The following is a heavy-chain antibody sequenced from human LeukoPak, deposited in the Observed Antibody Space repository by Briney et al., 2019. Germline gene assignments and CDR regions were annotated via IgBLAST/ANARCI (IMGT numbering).Heavy chain of an antibody. CDR2: INANTGST. D-gene: IGHD3-10*01. J-gene: IGHJ4*02. CDR1: GYIFNTNG. CDR3: ARDKRGGFGELLIYFDY. Sequence: ASVKVSCKASGYIFNTNGLSWVRQAPGQGLEWMGWINANTGSTNYAQIFQGRVHMTTDTSTATAYMELTSLRSDDTATYYCARDKRGGFGELLIYFDYWGQGTLVTVSS. V-gene: IGHV1-18*01.